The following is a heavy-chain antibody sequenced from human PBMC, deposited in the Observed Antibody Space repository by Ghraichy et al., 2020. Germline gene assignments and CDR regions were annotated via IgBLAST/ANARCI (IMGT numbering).Heavy chain of an antibody. Sequence: GSLRLSCAASGFTFSRYWMSWVRQAPGKGLEWVANIKQDGSEKYYVDSVKGRFTISRDNAKNSLYLQMNSLRAEDTALYYCARGDYSGYDLAVCDYWGQGTLVTVSS. J-gene: IGHJ4*02. CDR1: GFTFSRYW. CDR2: IKQDGSEK. D-gene: IGHD5-12*01. V-gene: IGHV3-7*03. CDR3: ARGDYSGYDLAVCDY.